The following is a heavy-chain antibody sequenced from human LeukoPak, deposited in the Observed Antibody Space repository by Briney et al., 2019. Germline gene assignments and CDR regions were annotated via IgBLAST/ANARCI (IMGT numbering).Heavy chain of an antibody. Sequence: GASVKVSCKASGFTFTSSAMQWVRQARGQRLEWIGWIVVGSGNTNYAQKFQERVTIARDMSTSTAYMELSSLRSEDTAVYYCAADPNFWNGYYEETQFDPWGQGTLVTVSS. D-gene: IGHD3-3*01. J-gene: IGHJ5*02. V-gene: IGHV1-58*02. CDR2: IVVGSGNT. CDR3: AADPNFWNGYYEETQFDP. CDR1: GFTFTSSA.